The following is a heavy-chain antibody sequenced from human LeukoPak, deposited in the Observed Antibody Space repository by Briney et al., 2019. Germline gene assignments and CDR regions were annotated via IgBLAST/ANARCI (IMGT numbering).Heavy chain of an antibody. V-gene: IGHV3-23*01. CDR1: GFTVSSNY. D-gene: IGHD2-2*01. Sequence: GGSLRLSCAASGFTVSSNYMSWVRQAPGKGLEWVSAISGSGGSTYYADSVKGRFTISRDNSKNTLYLQMNSLRAEDTAVYYCARPGDGYCSSTSCYPFDYWGQGTLVTVSS. J-gene: IGHJ4*02. CDR2: ISGSGGST. CDR3: ARPGDGYCSSTSCYPFDY.